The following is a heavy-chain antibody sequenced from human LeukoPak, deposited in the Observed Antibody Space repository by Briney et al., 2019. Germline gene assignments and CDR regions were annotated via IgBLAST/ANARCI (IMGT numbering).Heavy chain of an antibody. CDR2: ISSSGSTI. V-gene: IGHV3-48*03. CDR1: GFTFSSYE. Sequence: GGSLRLSCAASGFTFSSYEMNWVRQAPGKGLEWVSYISSSGSTIYYADSVKGRFTISRDNAKNSLYLQMNSLRAEDTAVYYCARVVGESIAVAGNDYWGQGTLVTVSS. D-gene: IGHD6-19*01. CDR3: ARVVGESIAVAGNDY. J-gene: IGHJ4*02.